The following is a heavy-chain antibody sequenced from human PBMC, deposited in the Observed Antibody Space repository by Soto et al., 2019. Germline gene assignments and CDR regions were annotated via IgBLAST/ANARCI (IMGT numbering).Heavy chain of an antibody. CDR3: AKGDYNNYFDY. CDR1: GFTFSDYG. CDR2: ILYDGSYK. Sequence: QVQLVESGGGVVQSGRSLRLSCATSGFTFSDYGMHWVRQAPGKGLEWVAVILYDGSYKYYADSVQGRFTISRDNSKNTLYLQMNSLRPEDTALYDCAKGDYNNYFDYWGQGTLVTVS. J-gene: IGHJ4*02. D-gene: IGHD4-4*01. V-gene: IGHV3-30*18.